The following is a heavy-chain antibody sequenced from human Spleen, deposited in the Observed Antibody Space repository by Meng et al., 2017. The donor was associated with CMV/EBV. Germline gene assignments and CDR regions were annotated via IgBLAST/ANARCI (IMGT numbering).Heavy chain of an antibody. Sequence: SETLSLTCAVSGGSFSIDYWWSWVRQTPGKGLQWLGELHHSGTTTYNPSLNSRVTFSLDKSKNEFSLKLTSVTVADTAVYYCARKSGSPFDYWGQGTLVTVSS. CDR2: LHHSGTT. J-gene: IGHJ4*02. CDR3: ARKSGSPFDY. CDR1: GGSFSIDYW. V-gene: IGHV4-4*02. D-gene: IGHD1-26*01.